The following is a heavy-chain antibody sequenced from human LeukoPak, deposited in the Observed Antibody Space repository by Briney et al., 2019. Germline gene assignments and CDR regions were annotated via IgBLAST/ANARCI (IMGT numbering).Heavy chain of an antibody. CDR3: ARDPANRGAFDI. CDR1: GFTVGTNY. CDR2: IYSGGSA. J-gene: IGHJ3*02. V-gene: IGHV3-53*01. D-gene: IGHD3-16*02. Sequence: PGGSLRLSCAASGFTVGTNYVSWVRQAPGKGLEWVAVIYSGGSAYYADSAKGRFTISRDNSKNTMYLQVNSLRVEDTAVYYCARDPANRGAFDIWGQGTMVTVSS.